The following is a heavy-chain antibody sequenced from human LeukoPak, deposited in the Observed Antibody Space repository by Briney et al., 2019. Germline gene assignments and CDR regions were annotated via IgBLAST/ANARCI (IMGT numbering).Heavy chain of an antibody. V-gene: IGHV4-59*01. J-gene: IGHJ3*02. Sequence: PSETLSLTCTVSGGSIRGYYWTWMRQPPGKRLEWLGYMYYSGTTNYNPSLKSRVIISVDTSKNQFSLKLSSVTAADTAVYYCARGGGRRDGGAFDIWGQGTMVTVSS. CDR1: GGSIRGYY. D-gene: IGHD5-24*01. CDR3: ARGGGRRDGGAFDI. CDR2: MYYSGTT.